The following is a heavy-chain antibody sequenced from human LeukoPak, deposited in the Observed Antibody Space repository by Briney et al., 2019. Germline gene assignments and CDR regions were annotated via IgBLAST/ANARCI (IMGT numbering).Heavy chain of an antibody. D-gene: IGHD3-10*01. CDR3: ARTSITMVRGVIGHFGY. J-gene: IGHJ4*02. CDR1: GFTFSSYS. Sequence: GGSLRLSCAASGFTFSSYSMNWVRQAPGKGLEWVSSISSSSSYIYYADSVKGRFTISRDNAKNSLYLQMNSLRAEDTAVYYCARTSITMVRGVIGHFGYWGQGTLVTVSS. CDR2: ISSSSSYI. V-gene: IGHV3-21*01.